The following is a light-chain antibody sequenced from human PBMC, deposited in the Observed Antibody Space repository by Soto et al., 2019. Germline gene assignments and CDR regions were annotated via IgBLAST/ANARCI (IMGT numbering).Light chain of an antibody. V-gene: IGKV1-5*02. Sequence: SAPASVACVVDVVFIIFRASQSISSWLAWYQQKPGKAHKLLIYDASSLESGAPSRFSGSASGAAFTLTICSLQPEDFATYYCLQYNSKPLNFGGGAMV. CDR2: DAS. CDR3: LQYNSKPLN. CDR1: QSISSW. J-gene: IGKJ4*01.